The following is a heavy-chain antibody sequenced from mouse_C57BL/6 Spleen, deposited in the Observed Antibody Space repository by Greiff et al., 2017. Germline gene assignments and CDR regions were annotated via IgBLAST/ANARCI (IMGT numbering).Heavy chain of an antibody. D-gene: IGHD3-2*02. J-gene: IGHJ2*01. CDR1: GFTFSDYY. V-gene: IGHV5-12*01. Sequence: EVQGVESGGGLVQPGGSLKLSCAASGFTFSDYYMYWVRQTPEKRLEWVAYISNGGGSTYYPDTVKGRFTISRDNAKNTLYLQMSRLKSEDTAMYYCARHDSSGYFDNWGQGTTLTVSS. CDR2: ISNGGGST. CDR3: ARHDSSGYFDN.